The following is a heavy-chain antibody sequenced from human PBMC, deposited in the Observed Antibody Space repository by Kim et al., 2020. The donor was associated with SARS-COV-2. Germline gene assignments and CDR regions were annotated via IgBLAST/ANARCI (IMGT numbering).Heavy chain of an antibody. CDR3: AREFLMYYDSSGYLDY. J-gene: IGHJ4*02. CDR1: GFTFSSYT. Sequence: GGSLRLSCAASGFTFSSYTMNWVRQAPGKGLEWVSSISSSSSYIYHADSVKGRFTISRDNAKNSLYLQMNSLRAEDTAVYYCAREFLMYYDSSGYLDYWGQGTLVTVSP. CDR2: ISSSSSYI. V-gene: IGHV3-21*01. D-gene: IGHD3-22*01.